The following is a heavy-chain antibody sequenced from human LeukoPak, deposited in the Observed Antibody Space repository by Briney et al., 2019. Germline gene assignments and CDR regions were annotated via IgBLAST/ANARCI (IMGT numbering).Heavy chain of an antibody. J-gene: IGHJ4*02. V-gene: IGHV3-30-3*01. CDR3: ARGDGYRDCFDY. Sequence: GRSLRLSCAASGFTFSSYAMHWVRQAPGKGLEWVAVISYDGSNKYYADSVKGRFTISRDNSKNTLYLQMNSLRAEDTVVYYCARGDGYRDCFDYWGQGTLVTVSS. CDR2: ISYDGSNK. D-gene: IGHD5-12*01. CDR1: GFTFSSYA.